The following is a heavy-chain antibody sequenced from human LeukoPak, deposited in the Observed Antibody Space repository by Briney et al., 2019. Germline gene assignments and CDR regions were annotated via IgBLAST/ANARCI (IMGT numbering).Heavy chain of an antibody. CDR1: RFTFSNYA. D-gene: IGHD3-10*01. CDR3: AKDLDKEVRGVIC. Sequence: GGPLRLSCAASRFTFSNYAMSWVRQAPGKGLEWVSAISGSGGDTYYVDSVKGRFTISRDNSKNTLYLQMNSLRAEDTAVYYCAKDLDKEVRGVICWGQGTLVTVSS. V-gene: IGHV3-23*01. CDR2: ISGSGGDT. J-gene: IGHJ4*02.